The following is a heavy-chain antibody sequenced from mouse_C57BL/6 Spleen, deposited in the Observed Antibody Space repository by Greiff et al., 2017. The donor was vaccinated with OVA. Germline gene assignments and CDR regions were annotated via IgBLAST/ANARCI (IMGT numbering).Heavy chain of an antibody. CDR1: GYTFTSYW. J-gene: IGHJ2*01. Sequence: VQLQQPGAELVKPGASVKMSCKASGYTFTSYWITWVKQRPGQGLEWIGDIYPGSGSTNYNEKFKSKATLTVDTSSSTAYMQLSSLTSEDSAVYDCARGYYGSRSTGNFDYWGQGTTLTVSS. CDR2: IYPGSGST. CDR3: ARGYYGSRSTGNFDY. D-gene: IGHD1-1*01. V-gene: IGHV1-55*01.